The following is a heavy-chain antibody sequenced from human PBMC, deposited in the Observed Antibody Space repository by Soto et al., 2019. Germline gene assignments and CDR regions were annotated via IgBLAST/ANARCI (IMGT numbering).Heavy chain of an antibody. D-gene: IGHD6-13*01. CDR2: IIPIFGTA. CDR3: ARGGAAAGTLYYYGMDV. Sequence: SVKVSCKASGGTFSSYAISWVRQAPGQGLEWMGGIIPIFGTANYAQKFQGRVTITADESTSAAYMELSSLRSEDTAVYYCARGGAAAGTLYYYGMDVWGQGTTVTVSS. V-gene: IGHV1-69*13. J-gene: IGHJ6*02. CDR1: GGTFSSYA.